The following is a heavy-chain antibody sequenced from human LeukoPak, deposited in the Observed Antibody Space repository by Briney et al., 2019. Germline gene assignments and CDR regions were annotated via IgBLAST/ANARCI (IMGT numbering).Heavy chain of an antibody. CDR3: AKGYCSSISCSSDY. CDR1: GFTFSSNA. CDR2: TGVSGT. J-gene: IGHJ4*02. D-gene: IGHD2-2*01. V-gene: IGHV3-23*01. Sequence: PGGPLTLSCAASGFTFSSNAMTWVRQVLGKGLEWVSTTGVSGTYYADSVKGRFTISRDNSKNTVYLQMNSLRGDDTAVYYCAKGYCSSISCSSDYWGQGTLVTVFS.